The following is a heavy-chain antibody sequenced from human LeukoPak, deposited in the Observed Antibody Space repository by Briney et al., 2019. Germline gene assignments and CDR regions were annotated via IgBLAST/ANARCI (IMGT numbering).Heavy chain of an antibody. CDR2: INPKIGGT. CDR1: GYTFTDYY. D-gene: IGHD5-12*01. Sequence: ASVKVSCKTSGYTFTDYYIHWVRQAPGQGLESMGWINPKIGGTNYAPRFQGRVSMTSDTSITTAYMQLRRVTSDDTAVYYCARSLITSGYAPQEFDSWGQGTLVTVSS. V-gene: IGHV1-2*02. CDR3: ARSLITSGYAPQEFDS. J-gene: IGHJ4*02.